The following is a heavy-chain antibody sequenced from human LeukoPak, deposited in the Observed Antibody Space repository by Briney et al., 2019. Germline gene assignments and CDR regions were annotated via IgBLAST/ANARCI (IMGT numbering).Heavy chain of an antibody. CDR1: GFTFSNYA. V-gene: IGHV3-21*01. Sequence: GGSLRLSCAASGFTFSNYAMNWVRQSPGKGLDWVSSISSSSSYIYYADSVKGRFTISRDNAKNSLYLQLNSLRAEDTAVYYCARDYGDPARFLDYWGQGTLVTVSS. J-gene: IGHJ4*02. CDR3: ARDYGDPARFLDY. D-gene: IGHD4-17*01. CDR2: ISSSSSYI.